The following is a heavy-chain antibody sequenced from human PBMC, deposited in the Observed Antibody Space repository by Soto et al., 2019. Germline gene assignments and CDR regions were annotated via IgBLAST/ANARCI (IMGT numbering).Heavy chain of an antibody. J-gene: IGHJ6*02. V-gene: IGHV1-69*06. CDR1: GDTFSTYA. Sequence: QVQLVQSGAAVKKPGSSVKVSCKASGDTFSTYAICWVRQAPGQGLEWMGGIIPIFGTANYPQKFQNRVTITADKSTSTAYMELRSLRSEDTAVYYCVTSMVYASYYDAMDVWGQGTTVTVSS. CDR3: VTSMVYASYYDAMDV. CDR2: IIPIFGTA. D-gene: IGHD2-8*01.